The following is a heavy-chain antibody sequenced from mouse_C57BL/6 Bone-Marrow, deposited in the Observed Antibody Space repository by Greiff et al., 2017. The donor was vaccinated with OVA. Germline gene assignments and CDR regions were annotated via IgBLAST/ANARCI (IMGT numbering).Heavy chain of an antibody. CDR1: GFSFNTYA. Sequence: EVKVVESGGGLVQPKGSLKLSCAASGFSFNTYAMNWVRQAPGKGLEWVARIRSKSNNYATYYADSVKDRFTISRDDSESMLYLQMNNLKTEDTAMYYCVRQKFAYWGQGTLVTVSA. J-gene: IGHJ3*01. V-gene: IGHV10-1*01. CDR2: IRSKSNNYAT. CDR3: VRQKFAY.